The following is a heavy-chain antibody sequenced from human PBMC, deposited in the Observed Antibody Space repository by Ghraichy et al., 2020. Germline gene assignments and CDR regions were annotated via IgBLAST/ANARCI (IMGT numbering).Heavy chain of an antibody. CDR1: GFTFIVYA. CDR3: AKGGVGATRRDFDY. V-gene: IGHV3-23*01. CDR2: IDSGGATT. D-gene: IGHD1-26*01. J-gene: IGHJ4*02. Sequence: GGSLRLSCAASGFTFIVYAMSWVRQAPGKGLEWVSSIDSGGATTHYADSVRGRFTISRDNSKNTLYLQLNSLRAEDTAVYYCAKGGVGATRRDFDYWGQGTLVTVSS.